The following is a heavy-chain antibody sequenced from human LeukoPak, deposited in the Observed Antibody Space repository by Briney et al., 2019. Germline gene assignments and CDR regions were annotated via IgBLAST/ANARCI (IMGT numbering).Heavy chain of an antibody. V-gene: IGHV3-23*01. D-gene: IGHD2-2*01. J-gene: IGHJ4*02. CDR3: ARSTRAAIKDPSDY. CDR2: ISGNGGST. Sequence: GGSLRLSCAASGFTFSSYAMSWVRQAPGKGLEWVSAISGNGGSTYYADSVKGRFTISRDNSKNTLYLQMNSLRAEDTAVYYCARSTRAAIKDPSDYWGQGTLVTVSS. CDR1: GFTFSSYA.